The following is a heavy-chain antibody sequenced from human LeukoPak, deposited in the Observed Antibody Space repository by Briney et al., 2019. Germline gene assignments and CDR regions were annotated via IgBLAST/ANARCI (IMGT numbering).Heavy chain of an antibody. CDR1: GGSISSGDYY. J-gene: IGHJ5*02. Sequence: SETLSLTCTVSGGSISSGDYYWSWIRQPPGKGLEWIGYIYYSGSTYYNPSLKSRVTISVDTSKNQFSLKLSSVTAADTAVYYCASEYEVTGTFWFDPWGQGTLVTVSS. V-gene: IGHV4-30-4*08. CDR3: ASEYEVTGTFWFDP. D-gene: IGHD2-8*02. CDR2: IYYSGST.